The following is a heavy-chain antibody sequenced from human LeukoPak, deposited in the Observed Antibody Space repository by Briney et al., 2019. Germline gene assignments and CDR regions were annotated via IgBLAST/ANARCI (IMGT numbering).Heavy chain of an antibody. J-gene: IGHJ4*02. CDR2: INPSGGST. D-gene: IGHD3-22*01. V-gene: IGHV1-46*01. CDR3: ARGTGSRGYYDSSGYYLSY. CDR1: GYTFTSYY. Sequence: GASVKVSCKASGYTFTSYYMHWVRQAPGQGLEWMGIINPSGGSTSYAQKFQGRVTMTRDTSTSTVYMELSSLRSEDMAVYYCARGTGSRGYYDSSGYYLSYWGQGTLVTVSS.